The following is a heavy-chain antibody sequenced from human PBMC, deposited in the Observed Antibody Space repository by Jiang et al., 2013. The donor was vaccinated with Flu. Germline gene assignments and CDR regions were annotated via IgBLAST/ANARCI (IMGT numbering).Heavy chain of an antibody. CDR2: IYHSGSA. CDR3: VRAGGYYTGGRRVDF. CDR1: GGSISIGDYY. J-gene: IGHJ3*01. D-gene: IGHD3-3*01. V-gene: IGHV4-30-4*01. Sequence: GSGLVKPSQTLSLTCTVSGGSISIGDYYWGWIRQPPGKGLEWMGYIYHSGSAYYNPSLKSRLIISDDTSENQLLLKLSSVTAADTAVYYCVRAGGYYTGGRRVDFWGQG.